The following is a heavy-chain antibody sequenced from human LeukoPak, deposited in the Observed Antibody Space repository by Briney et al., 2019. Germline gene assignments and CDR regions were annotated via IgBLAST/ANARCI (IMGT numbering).Heavy chain of an antibody. Sequence: SQTLSLTCAVSGGSISSGGYSWSWIRQPPGKGLEWIGYIYHSGSTYYNPSLKSRVTISVDRSKNQFSLKLSSVTAADTAVYYCARVYDSSLDYWGQGTPVTVSS. CDR1: GGSISSGGYS. J-gene: IGHJ4*02. CDR2: IYHSGST. CDR3: ARVYDSSLDY. V-gene: IGHV4-30-2*01. D-gene: IGHD6-6*01.